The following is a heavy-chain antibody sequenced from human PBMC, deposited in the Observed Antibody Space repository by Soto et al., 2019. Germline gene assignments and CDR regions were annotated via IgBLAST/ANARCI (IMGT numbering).Heavy chain of an antibody. Sequence: SDTLSLTCSVSGYSVSSIDYYWAWIRQPPGKGLEWIGSMFYSGLTYYNPSLKSRVTLSVDTSKNQFSLRLNSVTAADTAVYYCAPLSVSLSGPYGIHXWGQGTTVTVSX. CDR2: MFYSGLT. V-gene: IGHV4-39*01. CDR1: GYSVSSIDYY. J-gene: IGHJ6*02. CDR3: APLSVSLSGPYGIHX. D-gene: IGHD2-15*01.